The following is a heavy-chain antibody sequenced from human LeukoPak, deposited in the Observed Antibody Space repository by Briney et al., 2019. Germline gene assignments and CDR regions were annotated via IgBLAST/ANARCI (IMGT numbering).Heavy chain of an antibody. V-gene: IGHV4-30-2*01. CDR2: IYHSGST. J-gene: IGHJ5*02. Sequence: SETLSLTCAVSGGSISSGGYSWSWIRQPPGKGLEWIGYIYHSGSTYYNPSLKSRVTISVDRSKNQFSLKLSSVTAADTAVYYCARGRSSGWRGRFDPWGQGTLVTVSS. CDR1: GGSISSGGYS. D-gene: IGHD6-19*01. CDR3: ARGRSSGWRGRFDP.